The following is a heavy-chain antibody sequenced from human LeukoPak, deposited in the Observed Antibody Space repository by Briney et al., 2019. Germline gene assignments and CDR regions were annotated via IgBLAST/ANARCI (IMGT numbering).Heavy chain of an antibody. CDR2: IYYSGST. J-gene: IGHJ4*02. V-gene: IGHV4-39*01. D-gene: IGHD3-16*02. CDR1: GGTISSSSYY. CDR3: ARPLRENYRVDY. Sequence: SETLSLTCTVSGGTISSSSYYWTWIRQPPGKGLECIGSIYYSGSTYYNPSLKSRVTMSVDTSKNQFSLRLSSVTAADTAVYYCARPLRENYRVDYWGQGTLVTVSS.